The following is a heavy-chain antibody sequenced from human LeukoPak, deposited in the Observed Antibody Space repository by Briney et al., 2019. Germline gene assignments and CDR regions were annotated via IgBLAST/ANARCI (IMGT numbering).Heavy chain of an antibody. CDR3: AKGLRTGDFSDY. V-gene: IGHV1-58*01. CDR2: IVVGSGNT. Sequence: ASVKVSCKASGFTFTSSAVQWVRQARGQRLEWIGWIVVGSGNTNYAQKFQERVTITRDMSTSTAYMELSSLRSEDTAVYYCAKGLRTGDFSDYWGQGTLVTVSS. D-gene: IGHD7-27*01. J-gene: IGHJ4*02. CDR1: GFTFTSSA.